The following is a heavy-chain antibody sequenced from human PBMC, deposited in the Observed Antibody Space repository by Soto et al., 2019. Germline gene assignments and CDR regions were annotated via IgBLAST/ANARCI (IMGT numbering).Heavy chain of an antibody. CDR1: GGSISSYY. J-gene: IGHJ5*02. CDR3: ARDSGGEDNIGWFDP. V-gene: IGHV4-4*07. CDR2: IYTSGST. D-gene: IGHD3-10*01. Sequence: SETLSLTFTVSGGSISSYYWSWTRQPAGKGLEWIGRIYTSGSTNYNPSLKSRVTMSVDTSKNQFSLKLSSVTAADTAVYYCARDSGGEDNIGWFDPWGQGTLVTVSS.